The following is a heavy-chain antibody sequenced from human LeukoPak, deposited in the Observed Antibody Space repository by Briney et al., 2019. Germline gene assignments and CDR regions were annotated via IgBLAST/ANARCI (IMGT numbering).Heavy chain of an antibody. CDR1: GYTFSDYY. V-gene: IGHV3-11*01. J-gene: IGHJ4*02. Sequence: GGSLRLSCAASGYTFSDYYMSWIRQAPGKGLEWVSYISSSGSTIYYADSVKGRFTISRGNAKNSLYLQMNSLRAEDTAVYYCARAFSGSYSLDFDYWGQGTLVTVSS. CDR3: ARAFSGSYSLDFDY. CDR2: ISSSGSTI. D-gene: IGHD3-10*01.